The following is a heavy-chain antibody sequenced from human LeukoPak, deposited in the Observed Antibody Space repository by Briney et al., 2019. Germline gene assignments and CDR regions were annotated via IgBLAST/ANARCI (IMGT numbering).Heavy chain of an antibody. D-gene: IGHD1-14*01. J-gene: IGHJ3*02. Sequence: SQTLSLTCTVSGGSISSGSYYWSWIRQPAGKGLEWIGRIYTSGSTNYNPSLKSRVTISVDTSKNQFSLKLSSVTAADTAVYYCARDLLEPTWAFDIWGQGTMVTVSS. CDR1: GGSISSGSYY. CDR2: IYTSGST. V-gene: IGHV4-61*02. CDR3: ARDLLEPTWAFDI.